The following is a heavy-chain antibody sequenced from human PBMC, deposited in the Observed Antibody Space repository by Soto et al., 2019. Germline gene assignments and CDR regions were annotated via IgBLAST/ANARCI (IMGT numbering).Heavy chain of an antibody. CDR1: GFTFSSYG. D-gene: IGHD6-6*01. CDR3: ARVGRRGSSSSVGYYCCCGMDV. V-gene: IGHV3-33*01. CDR2: IWYDGSNK. Sequence: GGSLRLSCAASGFTFSSYGMHWVRQAPGKGLEWVAVIWYDGSNKYYADSVKGRFTISRDNSKNTLYLQMNSLRAEDTAVYYCARVGRRGSSSSVGYYCCCGMDVWGQGTTVTVSS. J-gene: IGHJ6*02.